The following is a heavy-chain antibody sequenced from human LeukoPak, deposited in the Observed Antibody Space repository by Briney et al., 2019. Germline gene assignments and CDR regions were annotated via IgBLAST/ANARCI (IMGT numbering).Heavy chain of an antibody. V-gene: IGHV3-33*01. Sequence: PGGSLRLSCAASGFTFSSHGMHWVRQAPGKGLEWVAVIWYDGSDKYYVDSVKGRFTISRDNSKNTLYLQMTSLRADDTAVYYCARDRVLHYFDYWGQGALVTVSS. CDR2: IWYDGSDK. CDR1: GFTFSSHG. J-gene: IGHJ4*02. D-gene: IGHD3-16*01. CDR3: ARDRVLHYFDY.